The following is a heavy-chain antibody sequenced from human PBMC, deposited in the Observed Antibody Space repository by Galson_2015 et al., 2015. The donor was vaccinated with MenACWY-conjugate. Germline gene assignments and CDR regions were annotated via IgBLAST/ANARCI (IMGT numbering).Heavy chain of an antibody. CDR3: ARESGDSSGHPSS. D-gene: IGHD3-22*01. J-gene: IGHJ4*02. Sequence: SLRLSCAASGFSVSSEYMSWVRQAPGKGLEWVSIIYRDGKTFYADSVQGRFIISRDSSKNTLYLQMNSLTAEDTAVYYCARESGDSSGHPSSGGQGTLVTVSS. CDR1: GFSVSSEY. CDR2: IYRDGKT. V-gene: IGHV3-53*01.